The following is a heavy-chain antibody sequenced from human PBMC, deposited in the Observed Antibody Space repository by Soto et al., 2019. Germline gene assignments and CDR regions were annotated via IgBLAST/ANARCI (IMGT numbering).Heavy chain of an antibody. J-gene: IGHJ4*02. CDR3: VRGGSGYDKFDF. Sequence: GGSLRLSCAVSGFSFNTYDMHWVRQAPGKGLEWVSYLGFAGDTYYSGSVQGRFIVSRESATSSFYLQMDSLRAGDTAVYYCVRGGSGYDKFDFWGQGTLVTVSS. CDR1: GFSFNTYD. V-gene: IGHV3-13*01. D-gene: IGHD5-12*01. CDR2: LGFAGDT.